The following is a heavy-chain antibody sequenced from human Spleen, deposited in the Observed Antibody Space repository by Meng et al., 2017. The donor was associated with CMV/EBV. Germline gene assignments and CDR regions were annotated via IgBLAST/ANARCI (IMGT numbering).Heavy chain of an antibody. CDR3: AKDRVGLVVVPAAIHANYYYYGMDV. Sequence: GESLKISCAASGFTFSSYAMHWVRQAPGKGLEWVAFIRYDGSNKYYADSVKGRFTISRDNSKNTLYLQMNSLRAEDTAVYYCAKDRVGLVVVPAAIHANYYYYGMDVWGQGTTVTVSS. J-gene: IGHJ6*02. V-gene: IGHV3-30*02. CDR1: GFTFSSYA. D-gene: IGHD2-2*02. CDR2: IRYDGSNK.